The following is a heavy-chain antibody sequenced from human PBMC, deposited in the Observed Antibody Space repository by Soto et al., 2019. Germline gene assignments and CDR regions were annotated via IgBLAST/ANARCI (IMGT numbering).Heavy chain of an antibody. Sequence: SGPTLVNPTETLTLTCTVSGFSLTTGKMGVSWIRQPPGKALEWLAHIFSDNERSYSTSLQGRLTISKDTSGSQVVLSMTNVDPVDTATYYCARMNVDSYQFYYAMDVWGQGTTVTVSS. CDR1: GFSLTTGKMG. CDR2: IFSDNER. V-gene: IGHV2-26*01. CDR3: ARMNVDSYQFYYAMDV. D-gene: IGHD4-17*01. J-gene: IGHJ6*02.